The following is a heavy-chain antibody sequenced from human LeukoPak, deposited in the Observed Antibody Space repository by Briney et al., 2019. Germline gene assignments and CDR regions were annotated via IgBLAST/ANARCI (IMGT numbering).Heavy chain of an antibody. CDR3: ARDQRTGDWDAFDI. Sequence: SETLSLTCTVSGGAISSYYWSWLRQPAGKGLEWIGRIYTSGSTNYNPSLKSRVTMSVDTSKNQFSLKLSSVTAADTAVYYCARDQRTGDWDAFDIWGQGTMVTVSS. V-gene: IGHV4-4*07. J-gene: IGHJ3*02. CDR1: GGAISSYY. D-gene: IGHD7-27*01. CDR2: IYTSGST.